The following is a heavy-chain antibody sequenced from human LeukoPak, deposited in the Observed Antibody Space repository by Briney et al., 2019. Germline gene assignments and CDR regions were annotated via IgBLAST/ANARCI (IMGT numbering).Heavy chain of an antibody. V-gene: IGHV3-53*01. CDR3: ARDRGSGYDPGYFDY. Sequence: PGGSLRLSCAASGFTVSSNYMSWVRQAPGQGLEWVSVIYSGGSTYYADSVKGRFTISRHNSKNTLYLQMNSLRVEDTAVYYCARDRGSGYDPGYFDYWGQGTLVTVSS. CDR1: GFTVSSNY. D-gene: IGHD5-12*01. J-gene: IGHJ4*02. CDR2: IYSGGST.